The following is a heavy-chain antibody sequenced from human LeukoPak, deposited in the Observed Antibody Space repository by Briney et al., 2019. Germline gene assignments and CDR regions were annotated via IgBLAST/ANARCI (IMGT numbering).Heavy chain of an antibody. V-gene: IGHV3-74*01. J-gene: IGHJ5*01. CDR1: GFTFSSYW. D-gene: IGHD4-23*01. CDR3: ARTEGTVAYDS. Sequence: GGSLRLSCAASGFTFSSYWMHWVRQAPGKGLVWFSRINSDGSGTIYADSVRGRFTISRDNAKNPLYLQVNSLRAEDTAVYYCARTEGTVAYDSWGQGTLVTVSS. CDR2: INSDGSGT.